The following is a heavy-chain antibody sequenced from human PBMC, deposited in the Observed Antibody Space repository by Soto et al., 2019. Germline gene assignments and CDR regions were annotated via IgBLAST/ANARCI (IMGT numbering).Heavy chain of an antibody. CDR3: ARMGPIQSRYYYYYYMDV. Sequence: QVQLVQSGAEVKKPGASVKVSCKASGYTFTSYDINWVRQATGQGLEWMGWMNPNSGNTGYAQKFQGRVTMTRNTSISTAYMERSSLRSEDTAVYYCARMGPIQSRYYYYYYMDVWGKGTTVTVSS. CDR2: MNPNSGNT. D-gene: IGHD1-1*01. CDR1: GYTFTSYD. V-gene: IGHV1-8*01. J-gene: IGHJ6*03.